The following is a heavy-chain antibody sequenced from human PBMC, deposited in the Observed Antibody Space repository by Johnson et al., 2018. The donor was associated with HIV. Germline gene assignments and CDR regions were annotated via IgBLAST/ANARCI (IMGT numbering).Heavy chain of an antibody. V-gene: IGHV3-43D*03. CDR2: IAWDGSSA. CDR3: ARGASSSNSFDI. CDR1: GFTFDDYA. J-gene: IGHJ3*02. D-gene: IGHD6-6*01. Sequence: VQLVESGGGLVQPGRSLRLSCAASGFTFDDYAMHWVRQAPGKGLEWVSLIAWDGSSAYYVDSVKGRFTISRDNAKNSLYLQMNSLRVEDTGVYYCARGASSSNSFDIWGQGTMVTVSS.